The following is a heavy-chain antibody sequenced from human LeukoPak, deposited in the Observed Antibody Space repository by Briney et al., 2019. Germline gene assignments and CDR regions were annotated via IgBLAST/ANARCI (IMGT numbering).Heavy chain of an antibody. CDR1: NFTFNAAW. CDR3: TTDPWHGMDV. D-gene: IGHD5-24*01. CDR2: IKTTTDGGAT. J-gene: IGHJ6*02. Sequence: AGGSLRLSCAASNFTFNAAWMNWVRQAPGKGLEWVGRIKTTTDGGATDYAAPVTGRFAISRDDSKNTLYLRMNRLKTEDTAVYFCTTDPWHGMDVWGQGTTVTVSS. V-gene: IGHV3-15*07.